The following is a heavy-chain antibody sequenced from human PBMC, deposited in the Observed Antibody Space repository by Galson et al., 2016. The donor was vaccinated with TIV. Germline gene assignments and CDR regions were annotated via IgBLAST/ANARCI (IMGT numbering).Heavy chain of an antibody. Sequence: SVKVSCKASGGSFNSNAISWVRQVPGQGLEWMGGINGIFRTTNYAETFQGRVTITADEFMSTVYMELNSLRFEDTAVYYWARGRGYNSPPDYWGQGTLVTVSS. CDR1: GGSFNSNA. CDR2: INGIFRTT. J-gene: IGHJ4*02. D-gene: IGHD5-18*01. V-gene: IGHV1-69*13. CDR3: ARGRGYNSPPDY.